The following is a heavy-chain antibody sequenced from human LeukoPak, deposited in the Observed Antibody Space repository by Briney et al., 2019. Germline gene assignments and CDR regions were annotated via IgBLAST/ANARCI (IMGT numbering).Heavy chain of an antibody. CDR1: GFTFSSYW. D-gene: IGHD3-22*01. Sequence: GGSLRLSCAASGFTFSSYWMSWVRQAPGKGLEWVANIKQDGSEKYYVDSVKGRFTISRDNAKYSLYLQMNSLRAEDTAVYYCARVPNPGYYDSSGYLYGMDVWGQGTTVTVSS. CDR3: ARVPNPGYYDSSGYLYGMDV. CDR2: IKQDGSEK. J-gene: IGHJ6*02. V-gene: IGHV3-7*01.